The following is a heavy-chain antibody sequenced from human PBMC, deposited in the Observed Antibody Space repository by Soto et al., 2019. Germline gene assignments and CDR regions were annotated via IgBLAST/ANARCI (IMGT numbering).Heavy chain of an antibody. Sequence: GXSVNDSCQGSGGSFSSYALHGVRQAPGQGLAWVGGIIPIFGTANDAQKFQGRVTITADESTSTAYMELSSLRSEDTAVYYCARDTLRNIVVVTAIRVYYYGMDVWGQGTTVTVSS. CDR3: ARDTLRNIVVVTAIRVYYYGMDV. J-gene: IGHJ6*02. V-gene: IGHV1-69*13. D-gene: IGHD2-21*02. CDR2: IIPIFGTA. CDR1: GGSFSSYA.